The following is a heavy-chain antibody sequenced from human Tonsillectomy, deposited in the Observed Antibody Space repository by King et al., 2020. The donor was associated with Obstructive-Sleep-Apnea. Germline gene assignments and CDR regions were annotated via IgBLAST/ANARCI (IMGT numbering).Heavy chain of an antibody. D-gene: IGHD3-10*01. V-gene: IGHV3-9*01. CDR1: GFTFDDYA. Sequence: VQLVESGGGLVQPGRSLRLSCAVSGFTFDDYAMHWVRQAPGKGLEWVSGISWNSGTIGSVDSVKGRFTISRDNAKNSLCLQMNSLRAEDTALYYCVKGDYGSGQSGGDVWGQGTTVTVSS. CDR2: ISWNSGTI. CDR3: VKGDYGSGQSGGDV. J-gene: IGHJ6*02.